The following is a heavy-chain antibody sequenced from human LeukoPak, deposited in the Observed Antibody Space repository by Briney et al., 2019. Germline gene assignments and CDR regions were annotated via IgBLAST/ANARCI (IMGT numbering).Heavy chain of an antibody. CDR1: GGSISTNGFY. Sequence: ASETLSLTGTVSGGSISTNGFYWAWIRQPPGEGLEWIGSIGYAGDTYYNSSLMSRLTISVDTSKNQFSLKLGSLTAADTAVYYCARLYGHYGAFDYWGQGILVTVSS. V-gene: IGHV4-39*01. CDR2: IGYAGDT. D-gene: IGHD4-17*01. J-gene: IGHJ4*02. CDR3: ARLYGHYGAFDY.